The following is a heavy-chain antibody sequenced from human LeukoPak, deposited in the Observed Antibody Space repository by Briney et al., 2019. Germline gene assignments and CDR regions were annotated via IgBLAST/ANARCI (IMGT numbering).Heavy chain of an antibody. V-gene: IGHV4-59*12. CDR1: GGSISSYY. Sequence: PSETLSLTCTVSGGSISSYYWSWIRQPPGKGLEWIGYIYYSGSTNYNPSLKSRVTISVDTSKNQFSLKLSSVTAADTAVYYCARDSPGRYFGYWGQGTLVTVSS. CDR3: ARDSPGRYFGY. J-gene: IGHJ4*02. CDR2: IYYSGST. D-gene: IGHD1-26*01.